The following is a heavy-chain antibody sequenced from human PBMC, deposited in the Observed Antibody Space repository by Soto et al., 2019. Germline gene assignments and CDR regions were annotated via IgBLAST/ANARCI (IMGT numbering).Heavy chain of an antibody. Sequence: QVQLVQSGAEVKKPGASVKVSCKASGYTFNSYGITWVRQAPGQGLEWMGRISIYNDYTNYAQKFQGRITMTTDTYTSTGYMELRSLRSDDTAVYYCARIARYSSASDAYDMWGQGTMVTVSS. V-gene: IGHV1-18*01. CDR1: GYTFNSYG. CDR2: ISIYNDYT. D-gene: IGHD6-19*01. CDR3: ARIARYSSASDAYDM. J-gene: IGHJ3*02.